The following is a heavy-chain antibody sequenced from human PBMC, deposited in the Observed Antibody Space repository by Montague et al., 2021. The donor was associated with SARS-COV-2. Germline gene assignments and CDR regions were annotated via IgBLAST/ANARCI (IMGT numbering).Heavy chain of an antibody. V-gene: IGHV4-34*01. CDR3: ARWRRSSSWLYYYYYGMDV. D-gene: IGHD6-13*01. CDR1: GGSFSGFY. Sequence: SETLSLTCAVYGGSFSGFYWSWIRQPPGKGLEWIGEINRSGSTNYNPSLKSRVTISVDTSKNQFSLKLSSVTAADTAVYYCARWRRSSSWLYYYYYGMDVWGQGTTVTVSS. J-gene: IGHJ6*02. CDR2: INRSGST.